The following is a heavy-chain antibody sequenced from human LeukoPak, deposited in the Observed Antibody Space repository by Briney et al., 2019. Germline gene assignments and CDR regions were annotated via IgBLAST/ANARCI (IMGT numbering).Heavy chain of an antibody. CDR1: GFTFSSSA. Sequence: GGSLRLSCAASGFTFSSSAMSRVRQAPGKGLEWVSTISGSGDRTYYADSVKGRFTISRDNSKNTLFLHMNSLRAEDTAVYSCAKGYYGSGSYGWFDYWGQGTLATVSS. V-gene: IGHV3-23*01. D-gene: IGHD3-10*01. J-gene: IGHJ4*02. CDR3: AKGYYGSGSYGWFDY. CDR2: ISGSGDRT.